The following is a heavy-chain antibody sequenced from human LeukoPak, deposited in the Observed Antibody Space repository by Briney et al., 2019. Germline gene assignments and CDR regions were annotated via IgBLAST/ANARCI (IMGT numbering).Heavy chain of an antibody. Sequence: GASVKVSCKASGGTFSSYAISWVRQAPGQGLEWMGRIIPILGIANYAQKFQGRVTITADKSTSTAYMELSSLRSEDTAVYYCARAPGGFGELLSAPDYWGQGTLVTVSS. CDR2: IIPILGIA. J-gene: IGHJ4*02. CDR3: ARAPGGFGELLSAPDY. V-gene: IGHV1-69*04. CDR1: GGTFSSYA. D-gene: IGHD3-10*01.